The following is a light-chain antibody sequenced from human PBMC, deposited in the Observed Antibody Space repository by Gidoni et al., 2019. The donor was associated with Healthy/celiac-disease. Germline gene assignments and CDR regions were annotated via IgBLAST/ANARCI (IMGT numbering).Light chain of an antibody. CDR2: DVS. J-gene: IGLJ1*01. V-gene: IGLV2-11*01. CDR1: SSDVGGYNY. CDR3: CSYAGSSLYV. Sequence: QSALTQLRSVYGAPGQSVTISCSGTSSDVGGYNYVSWDPQRPGKAPKLMIYDVSKRPSGVPDRFSGSKSGNTASLTISGLQAEDEAEYYCCSYAGSSLYVFGTGTKVTVL.